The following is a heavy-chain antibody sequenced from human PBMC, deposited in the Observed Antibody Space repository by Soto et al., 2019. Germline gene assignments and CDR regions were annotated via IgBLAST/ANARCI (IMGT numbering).Heavy chain of an antibody. Sequence: ETLSLTCTVSGGSISPFYWSWVRQPPGKGLEWIGYLYYSGNTNYNPSLKSRVTISVDASKNQVSLRLTSVTAADTAVYYCARVGGVAARTFDYWGQGTVVTVS. CDR1: GGSISPFY. D-gene: IGHD2-15*01. V-gene: IGHV4-59*01. CDR3: ARVGGVAARTFDY. J-gene: IGHJ4*02. CDR2: LYYSGNT.